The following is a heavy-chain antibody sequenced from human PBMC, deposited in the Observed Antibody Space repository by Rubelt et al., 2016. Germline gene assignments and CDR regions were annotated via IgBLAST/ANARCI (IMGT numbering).Heavy chain of an antibody. CDR2: IFRSGSVT. D-gene: IGHD2-15*01. J-gene: IGHJ6*02. V-gene: IGHV3-11*06. Sequence: MSWLRQAPGKSPEWISYIFRSGSVTHYADSVKGRFTISRDDDENSVSLQMSHLRVEDTAVYFCATLLFRYCSGSSCSVRGVDVWGQGTTVTVSS. CDR3: ATLLFRYCSGSSCSVRGVDV.